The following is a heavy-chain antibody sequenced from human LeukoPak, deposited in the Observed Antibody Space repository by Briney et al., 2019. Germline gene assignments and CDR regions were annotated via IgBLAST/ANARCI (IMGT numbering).Heavy chain of an antibody. CDR3: AKFAEPSTTIDY. V-gene: IGHV3-30*18. D-gene: IGHD1-26*01. CDR1: GFTFSSYG. CDR2: ISYDGSNK. J-gene: IGHJ4*02. Sequence: GGSLRLSCAASGFTFSSYGMHWVRQAPGKGLEWVAVISYDGSNKYYADSVKGRFTISRDNSKNTLYLQMNSLRAEDTAVYYCAKFAEPSTTIDYWGQGTLVTVSS.